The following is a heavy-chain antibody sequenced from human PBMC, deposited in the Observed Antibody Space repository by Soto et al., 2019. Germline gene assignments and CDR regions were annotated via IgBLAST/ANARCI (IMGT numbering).Heavy chain of an antibody. CDR1: GFTFSSYG. D-gene: IGHD6-13*01. CDR3: ARDLLAAAGHNWFDP. J-gene: IGHJ5*02. V-gene: IGHV3-33*01. CDR2: IWYDGSNK. Sequence: VGSLRLSCAASGFTFSSYGMHWVRQAPGKGLEWVAVIWYDGSNKYYADSVKGRFTISRDNSKNTLYLQMNSLRAEDTAVYYCARDLLAAAGHNWFDPWGQGTLVTVSS.